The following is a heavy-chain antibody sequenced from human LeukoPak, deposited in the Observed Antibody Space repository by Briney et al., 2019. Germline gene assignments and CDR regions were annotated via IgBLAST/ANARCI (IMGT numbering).Heavy chain of an antibody. CDR3: ASEVNYYYYMDV. CDR2: ISDGGSNT. D-gene: IGHD4-11*01. CDR1: GFTFSYHG. J-gene: IGHJ6*03. Sequence: GGSLRLACSASGFTFSYHGLHWVRQAPGKGLEWVAIISDGGSNTYYGDSVRGRFTVSRDNSKNTLYLQMTSLRVDDTAVYYCASEVNYYYYMDVWGKGTAVTVS. V-gene: IGHV3-30*01.